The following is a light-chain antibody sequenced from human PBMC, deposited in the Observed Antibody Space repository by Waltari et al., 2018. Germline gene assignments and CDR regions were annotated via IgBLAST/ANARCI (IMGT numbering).Light chain of an antibody. CDR3: CSFTSSSTWV. V-gene: IGLV2-14*03. CDR1: TSDLGGYNY. J-gene: IGLJ3*02. CDR2: DVS. Sequence: QSALTQPASVSGSPGQSITISCTGTTSDLGGYNYVSWYQQHPGKAPKLIIFDVSSRPFGVSTRFSVSKSANTASLIISGLQAEDEADYYCCSFTSSSTWVFGGGTKLTVL.